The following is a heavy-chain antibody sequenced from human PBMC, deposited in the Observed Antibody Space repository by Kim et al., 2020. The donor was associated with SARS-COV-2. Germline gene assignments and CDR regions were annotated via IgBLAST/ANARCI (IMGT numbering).Heavy chain of an antibody. J-gene: IGHJ3*02. D-gene: IGHD6-25*01. CDR3: AKPESSGAIDAFDI. Sequence: GGSLRLSCAASGFTFSSYGMHWVRQAPGKGLEWVAVISYDGSNKYYADSVKGRFTISRDNSKNTLYLQMNSLRAEDTAVYYCAKPESSGAIDAFDIWGQG. CDR2: ISYDGSNK. CDR1: GFTFSSYG. V-gene: IGHV3-30*18.